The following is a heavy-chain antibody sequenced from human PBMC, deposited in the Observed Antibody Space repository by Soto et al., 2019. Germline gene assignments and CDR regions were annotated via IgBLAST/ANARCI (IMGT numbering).Heavy chain of an antibody. CDR1: GGSISSSSYY. Sequence: SETLSLTCTVSGGSISSSSYYWGWIRQPPGKGLEWIGSIYYSGSTYYNPSLKSRVTISVDTSKNQFSLKLSSVTAADTAVYYCARLENGAAVVAATPSFYMDVWGKGTTVTVSS. D-gene: IGHD2-15*01. CDR2: IYYSGST. V-gene: IGHV4-39*01. CDR3: ARLENGAAVVAATPSFYMDV. J-gene: IGHJ6*03.